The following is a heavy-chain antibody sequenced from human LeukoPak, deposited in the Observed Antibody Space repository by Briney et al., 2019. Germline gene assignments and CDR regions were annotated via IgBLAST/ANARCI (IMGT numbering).Heavy chain of an antibody. J-gene: IGHJ3*02. V-gene: IGHV3-48*03. CDR2: ISSSGGTI. CDR1: GFSFSNYE. CDR3: ARELTSDSSGYDAFHI. D-gene: IGHD3-22*01. Sequence: GGSLKLSCTASGFSFSNYEMNWVRQAPGQGLEWISYISSSGGTIFYADSVKGRFTISRDNAKNSRYLQMSSLRAEDTAVYYCARELTSDSSGYDAFHIWGQGTPVTVSS.